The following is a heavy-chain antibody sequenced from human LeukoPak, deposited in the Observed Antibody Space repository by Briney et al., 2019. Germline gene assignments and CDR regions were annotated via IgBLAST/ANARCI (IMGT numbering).Heavy chain of an antibody. D-gene: IGHD3-22*01. Sequence: GGSLRLSCVASGFTFSSHGMHWVRQAPGKGLEWVAFIRYDGSNKYYADSVKGRFTISRDNSKNTLYLQMNSLRAEDTAVYYCAKEAYDSSGYYYVQGDYFDYWGQGTLVTVSS. V-gene: IGHV3-30*02. J-gene: IGHJ4*02. CDR2: IRYDGSNK. CDR3: AKEAYDSSGYYYVQGDYFDY. CDR1: GFTFSSHG.